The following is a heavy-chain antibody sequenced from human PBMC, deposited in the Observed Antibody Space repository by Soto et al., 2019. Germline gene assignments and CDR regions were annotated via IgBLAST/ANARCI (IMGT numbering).Heavy chain of an antibody. CDR3: AKDHRSGWYSPRTEYFQH. Sequence: GGSLRLSCAASGFTFSSYAMSWVRQAPGKGLEWVSAISGSGVSTYYADSVKGRFTISRDNSKNTLYLQMKSLRAEDTAVYYCAKDHRSGWYSPRTEYFQHWGQGTLVTVSS. V-gene: IGHV3-23*01. CDR2: ISGSGVST. D-gene: IGHD6-19*01. J-gene: IGHJ1*01. CDR1: GFTFSSYA.